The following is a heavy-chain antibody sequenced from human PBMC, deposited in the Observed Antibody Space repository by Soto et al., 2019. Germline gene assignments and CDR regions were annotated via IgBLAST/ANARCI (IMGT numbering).Heavy chain of an antibody. V-gene: IGHV4-34*01. Sequence: QVQVQQWGAGLLKFSETLSLTCAVNGGSFSGWHWNWIRQPPGKGLEWIGEASHTGGTNYNPSLESRVTRSVDRSRNQLSLKLTSVSAADTAVYSCARSRNLDVWGTGTTVIVSS. D-gene: IGHD1-1*01. J-gene: IGHJ6*04. CDR3: ARSRNLDV. CDR2: ASHTGGT. CDR1: GGSFSGWH.